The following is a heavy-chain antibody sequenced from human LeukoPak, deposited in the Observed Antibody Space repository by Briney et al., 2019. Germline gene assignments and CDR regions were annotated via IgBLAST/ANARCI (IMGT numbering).Heavy chain of an antibody. CDR1: GFTFSSYE. J-gene: IGHJ4*02. V-gene: IGHV3-48*03. CDR3: ASGWPIDY. Sequence: PGGSLRLSCAASGFTFSSYEMNWVRQAPGKGLEWVSYISSSGSIIYYADSVKGRFTISRDNAKNSLYLQMNSLRAEDTALYYCASGWPIDYWGQGTLVTVSS. CDR2: ISSSGSII. D-gene: IGHD6-19*01.